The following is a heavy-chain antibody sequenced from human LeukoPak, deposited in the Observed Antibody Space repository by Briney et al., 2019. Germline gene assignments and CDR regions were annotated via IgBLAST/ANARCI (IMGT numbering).Heavy chain of an antibody. CDR1: GGTFSSYA. CDR3: ASEPNYYDSSGYPDY. CDR2: LIPIFGTA. D-gene: IGHD3-22*01. Sequence: GASVKVSCKASGGTFSSYAISWVRQAPGQGLEWMGELIPIFGTANYAQKFQGRVTITADESTSTAYMELRSLRSEDTAVYYCASEPNYYDSSGYPDYWGQGTLVTVSS. V-gene: IGHV1-69*01. J-gene: IGHJ4*02.